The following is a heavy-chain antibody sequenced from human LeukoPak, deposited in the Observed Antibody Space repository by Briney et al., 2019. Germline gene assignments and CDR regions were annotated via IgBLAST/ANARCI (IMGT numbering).Heavy chain of an antibody. V-gene: IGHV1-46*01. J-gene: IGHJ3*02. D-gene: IGHD3-10*01. Sequence: VASVKVSCKASGYTFTSYYMHWVRQAPGQGLELMGIINPSGGSTSNAQKFQGRVTMTRDTSTSTVYMELSSLRSEDTAVYYCARPYNWNLIPMVRGVTDNAFDIWGQGTMVTVSS. CDR1: GYTFTSYY. CDR2: INPSGGST. CDR3: ARPYNWNLIPMVRGVTDNAFDI.